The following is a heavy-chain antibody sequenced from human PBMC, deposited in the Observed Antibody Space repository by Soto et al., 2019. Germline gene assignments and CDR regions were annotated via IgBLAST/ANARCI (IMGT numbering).Heavy chain of an antibody. CDR2: ISYDGSNK. CDR1: GFTFSNYG. CDR3: AKDTSNTGLLVPVVY. V-gene: IGHV3-30*18. J-gene: IGHJ4*02. D-gene: IGHD6-13*01. Sequence: PGGSLRLSGVASGFTFSNYGMHWVRQAPGKGLEWVAVISYDGSNKYYADSVKGRFTISRDNSKNTLYLQMNSLRAEDTAVYYCAKDTSNTGLLVPVVYWGQGTLVTVSS.